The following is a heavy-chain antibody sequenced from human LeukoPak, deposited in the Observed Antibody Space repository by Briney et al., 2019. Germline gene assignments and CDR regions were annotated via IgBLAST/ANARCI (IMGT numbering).Heavy chain of an antibody. Sequence: GGSLRLSCVASGFTITNSWMTWVRQVPGKGLEWVAHMKGDGSQEDYVDSVRGRFTISRDNAKNSLCLQMNSLRVEDTAVYYCARDGWGYLLDYWGQGILVTVSS. J-gene: IGHJ4*02. CDR3: ARDGWGYLLDY. CDR2: MKGDGSQE. CDR1: GFTITNSW. D-gene: IGHD3-22*01. V-gene: IGHV3-7*01.